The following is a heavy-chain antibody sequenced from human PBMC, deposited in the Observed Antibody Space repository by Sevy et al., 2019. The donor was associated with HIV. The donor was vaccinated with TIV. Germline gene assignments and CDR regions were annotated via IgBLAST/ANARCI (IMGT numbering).Heavy chain of an antibody. CDR1: GFTFSSYA. Sequence: GGSLRLSCAASGFTFSSYAMHWVRQAPGKGLEWVAVISYDGSNKYYADSVKGRFTISRDNSKNTLYLQMNSLRAEDTAVYYCARDQVEDYGSGSYSFDNWGQGTLVTVSS. CDR2: ISYDGSNK. D-gene: IGHD3-10*01. V-gene: IGHV3-30-3*01. J-gene: IGHJ4*02. CDR3: ARDQVEDYGSGSYSFDN.